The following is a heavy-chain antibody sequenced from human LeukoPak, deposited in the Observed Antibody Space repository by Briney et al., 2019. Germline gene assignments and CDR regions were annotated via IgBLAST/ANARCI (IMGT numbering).Heavy chain of an antibody. CDR3: ARAYCSGGSCYYGMDV. D-gene: IGHD2-15*01. J-gene: IGHJ6*02. CDR2: ISSSGSTI. V-gene: IGHV3-11*01. Sequence: GGSLRLSCAASGFTFSDYYMSWIRQAPGKGLEWVSYISSSGSTIYYADSVKGRFTISRDNAQNSLYLQMNSLRAEDTAVYYCARAYCSGGSCYYGMDVWGQGTTVTVSS. CDR1: GFTFSDYY.